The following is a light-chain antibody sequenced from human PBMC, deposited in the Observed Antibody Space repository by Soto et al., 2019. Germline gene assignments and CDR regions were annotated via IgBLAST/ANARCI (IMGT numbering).Light chain of an antibody. Sequence: DIQMTQSPSSLSASVGDRVTISCRASQSIRNYVSWYQQKPGTAPKLLIRAASTLQSGVPSRFSGSGSGTDFTLTISSLQIEDFATYFCQQPDSTPQTFGQGNNVEI. CDR3: QQPDSTPQT. J-gene: IGKJ1*01. V-gene: IGKV1-39*01. CDR2: AAS. CDR1: QSIRNY.